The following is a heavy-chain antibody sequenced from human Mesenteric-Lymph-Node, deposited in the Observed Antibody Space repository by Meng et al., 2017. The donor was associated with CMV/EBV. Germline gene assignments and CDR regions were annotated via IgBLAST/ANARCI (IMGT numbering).Heavy chain of an antibody. CDR1: GFAFPNYG. J-gene: IGHJ6*02. CDR2: IRYDGSRQ. V-gene: IGHV3-30*02. CDR3: ARDYYFGIGV. Sequence: GESLKISCAASGFAFPNYGMHWVRQAPGKGLEWVAFIRYDGSRQYYADSVTGRFTISRDNSKNTLSLQMNSLRAEDTAVYYCARDYYFGIGVWGQGTTVTVS.